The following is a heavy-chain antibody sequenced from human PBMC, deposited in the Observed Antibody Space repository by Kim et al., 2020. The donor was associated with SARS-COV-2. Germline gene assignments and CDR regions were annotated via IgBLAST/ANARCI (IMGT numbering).Heavy chain of an antibody. CDR3: ARDLALSGYEYYFDY. CDR2: ISSSSSYI. J-gene: IGHJ4*02. CDR1: GFTFSSYS. D-gene: IGHD5-12*01. V-gene: IGHV3-21*01. Sequence: GGSLRLSCAASGFTFSSYSMNWVRQAPGKGLEWVSSISSSSSYIYYADSVKGRFTISRDNAKNSLYLQMNSLRAEDTAVYYCARDLALSGYEYYFDYWGQGTLVTVSS.